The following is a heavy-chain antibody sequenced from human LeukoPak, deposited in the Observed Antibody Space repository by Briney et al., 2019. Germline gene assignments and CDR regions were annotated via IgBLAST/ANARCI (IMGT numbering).Heavy chain of an antibody. CDR3: ARHKYYSGSGSYYPDY. J-gene: IGHJ4*02. V-gene: IGHV4-39*01. CDR1: GDSISSNSYY. CDR2: IYSSGST. D-gene: IGHD3-10*01. Sequence: SKTLSLTCTVSGDSISSNSYYWGWIRQPPGKGLEWIGSIYSSGSTYYNPSLKSRVTISVDTSKNQFSLKLSSVTVTDTAVYYCARHKYYSGSGSYYPDYWGQGTLVTVSS.